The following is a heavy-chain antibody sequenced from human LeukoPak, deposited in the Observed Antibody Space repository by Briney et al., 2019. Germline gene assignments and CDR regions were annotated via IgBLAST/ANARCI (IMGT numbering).Heavy chain of an antibody. D-gene: IGHD3-16*01. CDR3: ARVMSASVWRSYGSYYYYYMDI. CDR2: IKQDGSEK. CDR1: GFTFSSYW. Sequence: GGSLRLSCAASGFTFSSYWMSWVRQAPGKGLEWVANIKQDGSEKYSVDSVKGRFTISRDNAKNSLYMQLNSLRAEDTAVYYCARVMSASVWRSYGSYYYYYMDIWGKGTTVTVSS. V-gene: IGHV3-7*01. J-gene: IGHJ6*03.